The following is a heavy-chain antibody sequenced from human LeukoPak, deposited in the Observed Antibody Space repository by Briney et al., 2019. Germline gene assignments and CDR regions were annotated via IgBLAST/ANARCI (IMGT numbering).Heavy chain of an antibody. V-gene: IGHV5-51*01. J-gene: IGHJ1*01. CDR1: GYHFTSYW. Sequence: GESLKISCKVSGYHFTSYWIGWLRQMPGKRLEWMGIVDPGDSDTRYSTSFQGQVTISADEPTSAGYLQWSSLKASGTAMYFCARPAGGYHYGLWAYWGEGTLVTASS. CDR3: ARPAGGYHYGLWAY. D-gene: IGHD5-18*01. CDR2: VDPGDSDT.